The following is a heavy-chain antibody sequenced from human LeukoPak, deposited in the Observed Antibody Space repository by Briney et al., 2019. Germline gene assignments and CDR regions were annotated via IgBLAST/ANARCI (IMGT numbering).Heavy chain of an antibody. J-gene: IGHJ4*02. CDR2: IYHSGST. D-gene: IGHD3-16*02. Sequence: SETLSLACTVSGGSISSSSYYWGGIRQPPGKGLEWIGSIYHSGSTYYNPSLKSRVTISVDTSKNQFSLKLSSVTAADTAVYYCARGCRNYVWGSYRSANRLTGHYFDYWGQGTLVTVSS. CDR3: ARGCRNYVWGSYRSANRLTGHYFDY. V-gene: IGHV4-39*07. CDR1: GGSISSSSYY.